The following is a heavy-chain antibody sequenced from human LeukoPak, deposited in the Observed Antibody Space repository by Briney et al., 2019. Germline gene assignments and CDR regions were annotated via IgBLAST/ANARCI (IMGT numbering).Heavy chain of an antibody. CDR1: GFTFSGYA. J-gene: IGHJ6*04. V-gene: IGHV3-23*01. Sequence: GGSLRLSCAASGFTFSGYAMSWVRQAPGKGLEWVSAISDSGGSTYYPDSVMGRFTISRDNSRNTLYLQSNCLRAEVTAVYYCAKEDLYYGMDVWGKGTTVTVSS. CDR3: AKEDLYYGMDV. CDR2: ISDSGGST.